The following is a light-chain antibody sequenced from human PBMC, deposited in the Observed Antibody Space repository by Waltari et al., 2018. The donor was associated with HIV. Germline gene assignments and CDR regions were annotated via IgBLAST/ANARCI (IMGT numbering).Light chain of an antibody. J-gene: IGLJ3*02. V-gene: IGLV2-14*01. CDR2: AFN. Sequence: QSALTQPASVSGSPGQSLTLSCHGSSSDVGSYSYVSWYQQHPGKSPKLIIYAFNYRPSGVSNRFSGSKSGNTASLTISGLQAEDEADYYCNSYTSISTWVFGGGTKLTVL. CDR1: SSDVGSYSY. CDR3: NSYTSISTWV.